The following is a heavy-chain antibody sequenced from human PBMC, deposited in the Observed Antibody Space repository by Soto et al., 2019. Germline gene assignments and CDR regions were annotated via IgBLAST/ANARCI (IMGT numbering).Heavy chain of an antibody. J-gene: IGHJ4*02. D-gene: IGHD1-26*01. Sequence: ASVKVSCKASGGTFSSYTISWVRQAPGQGLEWMGRIIPILGIANYAQKFQGRVTITADKSTSTAYMELSSLTSEDTAVYYCAMGEGAGQLDYWGQGTLVTVSS. CDR1: GGTFSSYT. CDR3: AMGEGAGQLDY. V-gene: IGHV1-69*02. CDR2: IIPILGIA.